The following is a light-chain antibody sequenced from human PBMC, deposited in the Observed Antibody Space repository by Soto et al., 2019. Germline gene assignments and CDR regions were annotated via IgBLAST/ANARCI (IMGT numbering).Light chain of an antibody. J-gene: IGKJ5*01. CDR1: QSIRSL. CDR2: DAS. V-gene: IGKV1-5*01. CDR3: QQYQTYSIT. Sequence: DIQMTQSPSTLSASVGDRVTITCRASQSIRSLLAWYQQKPGKAPKVLIYDASSLGSGVPSRFSGSGSGTEFTLTISSLQPDDFATYFCQQYQTYSITFGQGTRLEIK.